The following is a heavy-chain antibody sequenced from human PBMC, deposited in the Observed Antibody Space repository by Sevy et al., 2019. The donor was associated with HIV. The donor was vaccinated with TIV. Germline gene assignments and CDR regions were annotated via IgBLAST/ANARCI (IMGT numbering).Heavy chain of an antibody. CDR2: IKQDGSEQ. J-gene: IGHJ4*01. CDR1: GFAFSAYW. Sequence: GGSLRLSCSASGFAFSAYWMVWVRQGPGKGLEWVANIKQDGSEQNYVDSVEGRFTISRDNGKNLLYLQMNDLRAEDTGVLYCARGGGGFYTDYPFDYWGHGTLVTVSS. CDR3: ARGGGGFYTDYPFDY. D-gene: IGHD4-17*01. V-gene: IGHV3-7*04.